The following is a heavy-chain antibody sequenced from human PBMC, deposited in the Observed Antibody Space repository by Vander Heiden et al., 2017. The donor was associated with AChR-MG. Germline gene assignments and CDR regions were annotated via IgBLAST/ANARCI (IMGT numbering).Heavy chain of an antibody. D-gene: IGHD7-27*01. V-gene: IGHV3-23*01. J-gene: IGHJ4*02. CDR1: GFTFSNYA. CDR2: LSGSGGST. CDR3: AKGDWGDY. Sequence: EVQLLESGGGLVQPGGSLRLSCVASGFTFSNYAMSWVRQAPGMGLEWVSGLSGSGGSTSYADSVKGRFDISRDNSKNTVYLQMSSLRADDTAVYYCAKGDWGDYWGQGTLVTVSS.